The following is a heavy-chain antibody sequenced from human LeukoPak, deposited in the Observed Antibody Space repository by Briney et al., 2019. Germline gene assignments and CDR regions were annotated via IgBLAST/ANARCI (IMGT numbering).Heavy chain of an antibody. Sequence: GGSLRLSCAASGFTFSSYAMSWVRQAPGKGLEWVGRIKSKTDGGTTDYAAPVKGRFTISRDDSKNTLYLQMNSLKTEDTAVYYCTTGHIYYYDSSGVDYWGQGTLVTVSS. D-gene: IGHD3-22*01. V-gene: IGHV3-15*01. J-gene: IGHJ4*02. CDR3: TTGHIYYYDSSGVDY. CDR2: IKSKTDGGTT. CDR1: GFTFSSYA.